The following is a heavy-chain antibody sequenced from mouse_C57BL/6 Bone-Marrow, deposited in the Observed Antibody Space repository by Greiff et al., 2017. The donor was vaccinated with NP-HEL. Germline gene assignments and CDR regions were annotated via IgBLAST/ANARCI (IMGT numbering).Heavy chain of an antibody. CDR1: GYAFTNYL. D-gene: IGHD3-2*02. V-gene: IGHV1-54*01. CDR2: INPGSGGT. CDR3: ARSQAFAY. J-gene: IGHJ3*01. Sequence: QVQLKESGAELVRPGTSVKVSCKASGYAFTNYLIEWVKQRPGQGLEWIGVINPGSGGTNYNEKFKGKATLTADKSSSTAYMQLSSLTSEDSAVYFCARSQAFAYWGQGTLVTVSA.